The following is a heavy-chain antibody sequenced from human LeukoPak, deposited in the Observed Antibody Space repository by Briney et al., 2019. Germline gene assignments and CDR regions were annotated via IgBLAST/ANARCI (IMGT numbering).Heavy chain of an antibody. CDR2: ISSSSSYI. CDR3: ARVVSGWELRS. D-gene: IGHD1-26*01. J-gene: IGHJ4*02. CDR1: AFTFSSYS. Sequence: GGSLRLSCAASAFTFSSYSMNWLRQAPGKGLEWVSSISSSSSYIYYADSVKGRFTISRDNAKNSLYLQMNSLRAEDTAVYYCARVVSGWELRSWGQGTLVTVSS. V-gene: IGHV3-21*01.